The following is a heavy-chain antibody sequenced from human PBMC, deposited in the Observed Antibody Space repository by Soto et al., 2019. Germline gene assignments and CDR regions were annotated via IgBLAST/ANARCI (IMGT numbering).Heavy chain of an antibody. CDR2: INHSGST. CDR1: GGSFSGYY. Sequence: SETLSLTCAVYGGSFSGYYWSWIRQPPGKGLEWIGEINHSGSTNYNPSLKSRVTISVDTSKNQFSIKLSSVTAADTAVYCCARGGYGCYYYYYGMDVWGQGTTVTVSS. CDR3: ARGGYGCYYYYYGMDV. V-gene: IGHV4-34*01. J-gene: IGHJ6*02. D-gene: IGHD3-10*01.